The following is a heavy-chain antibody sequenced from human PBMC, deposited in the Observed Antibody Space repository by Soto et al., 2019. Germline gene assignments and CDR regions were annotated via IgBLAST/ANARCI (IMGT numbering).Heavy chain of an antibody. Sequence: PGGSLRLSCAASEFTFSTYWMSWARQAPGKGLEWVATIKEDGSEKYYVDSVKGRFTISRDNAKNSLFLQMNSLRAEDTAVYYCARDSDGYYSNFDYWGQGTLVTVSS. J-gene: IGHJ4*02. CDR2: IKEDGSEK. D-gene: IGHD3-22*01. CDR3: ARDSDGYYSNFDY. CDR1: EFTFSTYW. V-gene: IGHV3-7*01.